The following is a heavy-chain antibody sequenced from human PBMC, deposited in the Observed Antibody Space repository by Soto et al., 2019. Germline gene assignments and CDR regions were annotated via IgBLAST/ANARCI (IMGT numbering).Heavy chain of an antibody. CDR3: ARGSGPNDAFDI. Sequence: QVQLQESGPGLVKPSETLSLPCPVSGGSVSSGSYYWSWIRQPPGKGLEWIGYIYYSGSTNYNPSLKSRVTISVDTSKNQFSLKLSSVTAADTAVYYCARGSGPNDAFDIWGQGTMVTVSS. CDR2: IYYSGST. D-gene: IGHD2-15*01. J-gene: IGHJ3*02. V-gene: IGHV4-61*01. CDR1: GGSVSSGSYY.